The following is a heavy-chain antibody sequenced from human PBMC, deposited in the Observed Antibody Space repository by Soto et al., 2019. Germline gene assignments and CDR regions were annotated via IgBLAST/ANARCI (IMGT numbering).Heavy chain of an antibody. V-gene: IGHV4-34*01. CDR2: INHSGST. Sequence: SETLSLTCAVYGGSFSGYYWSWIRQPPGKGLEWIGEINHSGSTNYNPPLKSRVTISVDTSKNQFSLKLSSVTAADTAVYYCARARGYSYGTIDYWGQGTLVTVSS. D-gene: IGHD5-18*01. CDR1: GGSFSGYY. J-gene: IGHJ4*02. CDR3: ARARGYSYGTIDY.